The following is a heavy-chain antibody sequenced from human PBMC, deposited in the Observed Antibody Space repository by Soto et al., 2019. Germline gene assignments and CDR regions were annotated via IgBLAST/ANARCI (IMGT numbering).Heavy chain of an antibody. CDR2: ISSSSHYI. CDR1: GFRSGGST. V-gene: IGHV3-21*01. CDR3: ARDLGEVSAL. D-gene: IGHD3-10*01. Sequence: PGGSLRLSCVASGFRSGGSTMNWVRQAPGKGLNWVSSISSSSHYIYYADSLKGRFTISRDNAKNSLFLQMNSLRAEDTAVYYCARDLGEVSALWGQGTLVTVSS. J-gene: IGHJ4*02.